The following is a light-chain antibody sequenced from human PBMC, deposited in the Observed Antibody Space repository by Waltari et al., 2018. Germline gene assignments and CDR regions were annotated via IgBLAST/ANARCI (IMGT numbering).Light chain of an antibody. Sequence: EIMMTQSPATLSVSPGERATLSCRASQSVANKVAWYQHRPGQAPRLLIFDASIRATGIPARFSGSGSGTEFTLTISSLQSEDFAVYYCQQYNSWPPLTFGGGTKVEIK. CDR1: QSVANK. J-gene: IGKJ4*01. CDR3: QQYNSWPPLT. CDR2: DAS. V-gene: IGKV3D-15*01.